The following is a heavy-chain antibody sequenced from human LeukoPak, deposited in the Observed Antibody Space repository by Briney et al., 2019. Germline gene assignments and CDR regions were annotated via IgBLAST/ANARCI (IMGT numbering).Heavy chain of an antibody. Sequence: QPGGSLRLSCTATGFTFSNYGMHWVRQSPDKGLEWVAFIQHDGIDKYYTDSVKGRFTISRDNSKNTLYLQMNSLRAEDTAVYYCARVARAARPLDYWGQGTLVTVSS. CDR2: IQHDGIDK. CDR1: GFTFSNYG. J-gene: IGHJ4*02. D-gene: IGHD6-6*01. CDR3: ARVARAARPLDY. V-gene: IGHV3-30*02.